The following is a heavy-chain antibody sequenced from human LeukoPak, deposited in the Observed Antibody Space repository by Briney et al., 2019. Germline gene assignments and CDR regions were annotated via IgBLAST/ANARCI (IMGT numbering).Heavy chain of an antibody. J-gene: IGHJ4*02. CDR1: GFTFSSYS. D-gene: IGHD3-10*01. CDR3: ARGSVYYYGSGSYYIDY. Sequence: GGSLRLSCAASGFTFSSYSMNWVRQAPGKGLEWVSSISSSSSYIYYADSVKGRFTISRDNAKNSLYLQMNSLRAEDTAVYYCARGSVYYYGSGSYYIDYWGQGTLVTVSS. CDR2: ISSSSSYI. V-gene: IGHV3-21*01.